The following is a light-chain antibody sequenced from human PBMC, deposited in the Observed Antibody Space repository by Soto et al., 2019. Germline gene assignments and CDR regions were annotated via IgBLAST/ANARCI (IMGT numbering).Light chain of an antibody. CDR3: QQLDSYPIT. V-gene: IGKV1-9*01. CDR2: DAS. CDR1: QGISSF. J-gene: IGKJ5*01. Sequence: DIQLTQSPSFLSASVGDRVTITCRASQGISSFLAWYQEKPGEAPKLLIYDASNLQSGVPSRFSGSGSGTEFTLPISSLQPEDFATYYCQQLDSYPITFGQGTRLEIK.